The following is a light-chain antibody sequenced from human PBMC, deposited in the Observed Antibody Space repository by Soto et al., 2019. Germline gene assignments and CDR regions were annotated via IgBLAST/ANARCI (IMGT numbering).Light chain of an antibody. V-gene: IGLV2-8*01. Sequence: QSALTQPPSASGSPGQSVAISCTGTASDIGGYTFVSWYQQYPGKAPKLLIYDVNKRPSGVPDRFSGSKSGNTASLTVSGLQAEDEADYYCSAHGGTNPYVFGTGTKLTVL. J-gene: IGLJ1*01. CDR1: ASDIGGYTF. CDR2: DVN. CDR3: SAHGGTNPYV.